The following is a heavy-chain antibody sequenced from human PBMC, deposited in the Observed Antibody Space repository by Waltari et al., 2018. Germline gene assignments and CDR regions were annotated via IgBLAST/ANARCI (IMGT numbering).Heavy chain of an antibody. Sequence: QVQLRESGPGLVKSSETLSFSCSVSGASLGANYWCWIRQSPGKGLEWLGYVQSSGSTDYNPSFRGRVTMSADASKNQFSLPLKSLTAADTATYFCARALWRVGTRGDFFDIWGRGTTVTVS. V-gene: IGHV4-59*01. D-gene: IGHD1-7*01. CDR1: GASLGANY. CDR3: ARALWRVGTRGDFFDI. CDR2: VQSSGST. J-gene: IGHJ3*02.